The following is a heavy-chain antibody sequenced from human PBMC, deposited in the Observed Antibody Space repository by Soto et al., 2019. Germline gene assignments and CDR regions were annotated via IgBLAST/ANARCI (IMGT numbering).Heavy chain of an antibody. Sequence: QVHLVQSGAEVKKSGASVKVSCKGSGYTFTSYGITWVRQAPGQGLEWMGWISAHNGNTDYAQKLQGRVTVTRDTSTSTAYMELRSLRSDDTAVYYCARGRYGDYWGQGALVTVSS. V-gene: IGHV1-18*01. J-gene: IGHJ4*02. CDR3: ARGRYGDY. D-gene: IGHD1-1*01. CDR2: ISAHNGNT. CDR1: GYTFTSYG.